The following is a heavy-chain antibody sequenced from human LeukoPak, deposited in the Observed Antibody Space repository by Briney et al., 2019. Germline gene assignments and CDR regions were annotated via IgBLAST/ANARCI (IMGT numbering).Heavy chain of an antibody. CDR2: IYYSGST. V-gene: IGHV4-59*08. CDR3: ARSWSAGSGELTLDY. CDR1: GGSISSYY. Sequence: SETLSLTCTVSGGSISSYYWSWIRQPPGKGLEWIGYIYYSGSTNYNPSLKSRVTISVDTSKNQFSLKLSSVTAADTAVYYCARSWSAGSGELTLDYWGQGTLVTVSS. D-gene: IGHD6-25*01. J-gene: IGHJ4*02.